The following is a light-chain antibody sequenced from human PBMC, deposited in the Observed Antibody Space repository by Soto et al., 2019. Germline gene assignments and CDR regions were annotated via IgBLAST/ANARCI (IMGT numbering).Light chain of an antibody. Sequence: EIVLTRSPATLSLPPVERATLSCRASQSVSSYLAWYQQKPGQAPRLLIYDASNRATGIPARFSGGGSGTDFTLTISSLEPEDFAVYYCQQRSNWRTFGQGTKVDIK. CDR3: QQRSNWRT. CDR1: QSVSSY. J-gene: IGKJ1*01. V-gene: IGKV3-11*01. CDR2: DAS.